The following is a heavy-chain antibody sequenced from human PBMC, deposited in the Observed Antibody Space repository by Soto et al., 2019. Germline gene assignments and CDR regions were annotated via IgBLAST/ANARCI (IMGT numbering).Heavy chain of an antibody. D-gene: IGHD3-10*01. CDR2: INHSGST. CDR3: ARGIYYGSGSYYQGHWFDP. CDR1: GGSFSGYY. Sequence: SETLSLTCAVYGGSFSGYYWSWIRQPPGKGLEWIGEINHSGSTNYNPSLKSRVTISVDTSKNQFSLKLSSVTAADTAVYYCARGIYYGSGSYYQGHWFDPWGQGTLVTVSS. J-gene: IGHJ5*02. V-gene: IGHV4-34*01.